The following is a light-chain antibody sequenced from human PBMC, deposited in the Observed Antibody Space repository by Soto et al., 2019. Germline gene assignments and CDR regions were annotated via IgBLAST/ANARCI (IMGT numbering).Light chain of an antibody. CDR2: RNN. CDR3: AAWDDSLSGPLYV. Sequence: SVLTQPPSTSGTPRQRVTISCSGSSSKIGSNYVYWYQQLPGTAPKLLIYRNNQRPSGVPDRFSGSKSGTSASLAISGLRSEDEADYYCAAWDDSLSGPLYVFGTGTRSPS. V-gene: IGLV1-47*01. J-gene: IGLJ1*01. CDR1: SSKIGSNY.